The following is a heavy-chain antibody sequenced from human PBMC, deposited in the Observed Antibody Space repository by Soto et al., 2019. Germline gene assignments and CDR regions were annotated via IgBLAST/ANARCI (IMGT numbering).Heavy chain of an antibody. CDR1: GYTFTGYY. D-gene: IGHD3-10*01. CDR3: AIREGSHYYYYYMDV. CDR2: INPNIGGT. J-gene: IGHJ6*03. Sequence: ASVKVSCKASGYTFTGYYMHWVRQAPGQGLEWMGWINPNIGGTNYAQKFQGWVTMTRDKSTSTAYMELSSLRSEDTAVYYCAIREGSHYYYYYMDVWGKGTTVTVSS. V-gene: IGHV1-2*04.